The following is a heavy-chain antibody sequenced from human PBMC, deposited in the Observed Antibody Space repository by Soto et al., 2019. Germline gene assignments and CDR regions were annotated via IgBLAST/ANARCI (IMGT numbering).Heavy chain of an antibody. V-gene: IGHV3-23*01. J-gene: IGHJ4*02. CDR3: AKDPLYSSSSYFDY. CDR1: GFTFSSYA. D-gene: IGHD6-6*01. CDR2: ISGSGGST. Sequence: GESLKISCAASGFTFSSYAMSWVRQAPGKGLEWVSAISGSGGSTYYADSVKGRFTISRDNSKNTLYLQMNSLRAEDTAVYYCAKDPLYSSSSYFDYWGQGTLVTVSS.